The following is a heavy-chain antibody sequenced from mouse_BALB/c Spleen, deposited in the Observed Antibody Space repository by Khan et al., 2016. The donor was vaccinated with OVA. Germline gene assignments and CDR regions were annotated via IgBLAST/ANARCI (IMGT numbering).Heavy chain of an antibody. D-gene: IGHD4-1*01. CDR3: ASELGRYNAMDY. Sequence: EVQLQESGPGLVKPSQSLSLTCTVTGYSITRDYAWNWIRQFPGNKLEWMGYITNSGSTNYNPSLKSRISITRDTSKNQFFLQLNSVTTEDTATYYGASELGRYNAMDYWGQGTSVTVSS. CDR1: GYSITRDYA. CDR2: ITNSGST. J-gene: IGHJ4*01. V-gene: IGHV3-2*02.